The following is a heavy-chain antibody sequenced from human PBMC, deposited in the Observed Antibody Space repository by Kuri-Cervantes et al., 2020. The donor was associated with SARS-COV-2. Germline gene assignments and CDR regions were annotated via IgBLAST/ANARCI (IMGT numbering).Heavy chain of an antibody. CDR3: ARSRGAAADY. J-gene: IGHJ4*01. V-gene: IGHV4-4*02. CDR1: GGSISSSNW. CDR2: IYHSGST. D-gene: IGHD6-13*01. Sequence: GSLRLSCAVSGGSISSSNWWSWVRQPPGKGLEWIGEIYHSGSTNYNPSLKSRVTISVDTSKNQFSLKLSSVTAADTAVYYCARSRGAAADYWGQEPWSPSPQ.